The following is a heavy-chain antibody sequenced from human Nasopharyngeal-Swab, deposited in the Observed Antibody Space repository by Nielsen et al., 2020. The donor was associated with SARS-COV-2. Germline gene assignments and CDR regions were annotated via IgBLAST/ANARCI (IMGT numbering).Heavy chain of an antibody. Sequence: SCAASGSTSSSYAMTWVRQPPGKGLEWVAYSHYSGSTNYNPSLKSRVTMSVDTSKRQFSLMLTSVTAADTAVYYCARGFDYWGQGTLVTVSS. CDR1: GSTSSSYA. CDR2: SHYSGST. V-gene: IGHV4-59*08. CDR3: ARGFDY. J-gene: IGHJ4*02.